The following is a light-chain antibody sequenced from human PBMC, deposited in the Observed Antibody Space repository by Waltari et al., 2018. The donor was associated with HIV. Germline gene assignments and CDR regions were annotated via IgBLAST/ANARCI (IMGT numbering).Light chain of an antibody. CDR2: DDS. J-gene: IGLJ2*01. Sequence: SYVLTQPPSVSVAPGQTARITCGGNNIASKSVHWYQQKPGQAPVLVVYDDSDRPSGIPERFSGANSGKTATLTISRVEAGDEADDYCQVWDSSSDHTRVFGVGTTLTVL. CDR1: NIASKS. V-gene: IGLV3-21*02. CDR3: QVWDSSSDHTRV.